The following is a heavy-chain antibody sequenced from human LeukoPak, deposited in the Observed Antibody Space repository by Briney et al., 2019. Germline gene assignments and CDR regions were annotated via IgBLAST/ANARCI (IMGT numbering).Heavy chain of an antibody. V-gene: IGHV1-46*01. CDR1: GYTFTSYY. J-gene: IGHJ3*02. CDR3: ARDLGYCSGGSCYSDAFDI. CDR2: INPSGGST. D-gene: IGHD2-15*01. Sequence: ASVKVSCKASGYTFTSYYMHWVRQAPGQALEWMGIINPSGGSTSYAQKFQGRVTMTRDMSTSTVYMELSSLRSEDTAVYYCARDLGYCSGGSCYSDAFDIWGQGTMVTVSS.